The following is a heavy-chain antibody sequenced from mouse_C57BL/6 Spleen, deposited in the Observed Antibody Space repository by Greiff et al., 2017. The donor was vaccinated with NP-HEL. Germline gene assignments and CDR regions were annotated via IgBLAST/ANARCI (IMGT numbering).Heavy chain of an antibody. J-gene: IGHJ2*01. Sequence: VKVVDSGPELVKPGASVKLSCKASGYTFTSYDINWVKQRPGRGLEWIGWIYPRDGSTKYNEKFKGKATLTVDTTSSTAYMELHSLTSEDAAVYFCARTEDYGSSLYYFCYWGQGTTLTVSS. CDR2: IYPRDGST. V-gene: IGHV1-85*01. CDR1: GYTFTSYD. CDR3: ARTEDYGSSLYYFCY. D-gene: IGHD1-1*01.